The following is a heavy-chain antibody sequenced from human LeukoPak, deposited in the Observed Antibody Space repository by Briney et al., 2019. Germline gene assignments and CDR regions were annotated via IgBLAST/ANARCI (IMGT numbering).Heavy chain of an antibody. J-gene: IGHJ5*02. CDR1: GFNFSSYC. CDR2: INSDGSST. Sequence: PGGSLRLSCAASGFNFSSYCMHWVRQAPGKGLVWVSRINSDGSSTSYADSVKGRFTISRDNAKNTLYLQMNSLRAEDTAVYYCERDPSRYYDSSGYLPSWGQGTLVTVSS. D-gene: IGHD3-22*01. V-gene: IGHV3-74*01. CDR3: ERDPSRYYDSSGYLPS.